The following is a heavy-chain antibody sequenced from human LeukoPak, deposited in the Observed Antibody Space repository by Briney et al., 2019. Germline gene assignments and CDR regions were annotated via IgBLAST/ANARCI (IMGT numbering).Heavy chain of an antibody. CDR1: GGTFSSYA. Sequence: SVKVSCKASGGTFSSYAISWVRQAPGQGLEWMGGIIPIFGTANYAQKFQGRVTITADESTSTTYMELSSLRSEDTAVYYCARELASPDYYGSGSSPGYFDYWGQGTLVTVSS. D-gene: IGHD3-10*01. V-gene: IGHV1-69*13. CDR2: IIPIFGTA. CDR3: ARELASPDYYGSGSSPGYFDY. J-gene: IGHJ4*02.